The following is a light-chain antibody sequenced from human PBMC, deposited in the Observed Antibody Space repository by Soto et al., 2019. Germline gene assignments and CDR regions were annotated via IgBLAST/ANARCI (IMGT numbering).Light chain of an antibody. CDR2: DAS. Sequence: DIQMTQSPSTLSASVGDRVTITCRASQSISSWLSWYQQKPGKAPKLLIYDASNLETGVPSRFSGNGSGTNFTFTISSLQPEDVATYFCQQCDNLPLTFGGGTKVDIK. V-gene: IGKV1-33*01. J-gene: IGKJ4*01. CDR3: QQCDNLPLT. CDR1: QSISSW.